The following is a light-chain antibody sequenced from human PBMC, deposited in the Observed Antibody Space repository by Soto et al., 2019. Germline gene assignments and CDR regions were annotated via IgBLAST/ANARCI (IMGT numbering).Light chain of an antibody. CDR3: QQYNNWLWT. V-gene: IGKV3-15*01. CDR2: GAS. J-gene: IGKJ1*01. Sequence: IVMTQSPATMSASPGERATLSCRASQSVSGNLAWYQQKPGQAPRLLIYGASTRATGIPARFSGSGSGTEFTLTISSLQSEDFALYYCQQYNNWLWTFGQVTKVDI. CDR1: QSVSGN.